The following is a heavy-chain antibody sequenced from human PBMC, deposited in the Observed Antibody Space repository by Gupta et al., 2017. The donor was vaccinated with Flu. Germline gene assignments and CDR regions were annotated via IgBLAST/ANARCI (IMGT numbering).Heavy chain of an antibody. Sequence: EVRLVESGGGLAQPGGSLRLSCATSGFTFTTYAFDWVRQAPGKGLEWVSHISSSGSTTNYADSVKGRFTMSRDDAKDSLYLQMNSLRAEDTAVYYWVQFQLLEDYWGPGTLVSVSS. CDR2: ISSSGSTT. J-gene: IGHJ4*02. V-gene: IGHV3-48*03. CDR3: VQFQLLEDY. CDR1: GFTFTTYA. D-gene: IGHD1-1*01.